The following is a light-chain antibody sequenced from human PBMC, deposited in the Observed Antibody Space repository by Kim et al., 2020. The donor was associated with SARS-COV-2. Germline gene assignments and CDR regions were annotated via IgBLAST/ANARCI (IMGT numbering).Light chain of an antibody. CDR3: HQYNDWPPGDT. CDR2: GAS. J-gene: IGKJ2*01. V-gene: IGKV3-15*01. CDR1: QSVSNN. Sequence: EIAMTQSPATLSVSPGERATLSCTARQSVSNNLAWYQRKPGQPPRLLIHGASTRATSVPARFGGSGSRTDFTHSVSTLPSEDFAVYYCHQYNDWPPGDTFGQGTKLEI.